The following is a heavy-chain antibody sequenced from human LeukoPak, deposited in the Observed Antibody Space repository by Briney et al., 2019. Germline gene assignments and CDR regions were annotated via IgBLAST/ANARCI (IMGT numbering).Heavy chain of an antibody. CDR1: GGSFSSYY. Sequence: SETLSLTCTVAGGSFSSYYWSWIRQPPGKGLEWIGYIYYSGSTNYNPSLKSRVTISVQTSKNQFSLKLSSVTAADTAVYYCARGLNRNDYGDYGYWGQGTLVTVSS. D-gene: IGHD4-17*01. CDR2: IYYSGST. CDR3: ARGLNRNDYGDYGY. J-gene: IGHJ4*02. V-gene: IGHV4-59*01.